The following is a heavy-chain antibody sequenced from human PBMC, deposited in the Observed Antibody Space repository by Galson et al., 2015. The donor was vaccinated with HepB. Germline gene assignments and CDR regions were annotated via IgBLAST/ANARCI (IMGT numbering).Heavy chain of an antibody. CDR2: IYWNDDK. CDR1: GFSLSTSGVG. J-gene: IGHJ4*02. D-gene: IGHD5-18*01. Sequence: PALVKPTQTLTLTCTFSGFSLSTSGVGVGWIRQPPGKALEWLALIYWNDDKRYSPSLKSRLTITKDTSKNQVVLTMTNMDPVDTATYYCARHTAMVTAGYFDYWGQGTLVTVSS. V-gene: IGHV2-5*01. CDR3: ARHTAMVTAGYFDY.